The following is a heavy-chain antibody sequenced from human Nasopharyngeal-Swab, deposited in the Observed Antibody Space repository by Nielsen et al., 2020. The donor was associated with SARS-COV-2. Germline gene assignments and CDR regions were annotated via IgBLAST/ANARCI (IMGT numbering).Heavy chain of an antibody. V-gene: IGHV4-61*02. CDR3: ARGGGFYDGFDI. CDR2: IYTSGST. J-gene: IGHJ3*02. D-gene: IGHD1-26*01. CDR1: GGSISSGSYY. Sequence: LRLSCTVSGGSISSGSYYWSWIRQPAGKGLKWIGRIYTSGSTNYNPSLKSRVTISGDTSKNQFSLKLSSVTAADTAVYYCARGGGFYDGFDIWGQGTMVSVSS.